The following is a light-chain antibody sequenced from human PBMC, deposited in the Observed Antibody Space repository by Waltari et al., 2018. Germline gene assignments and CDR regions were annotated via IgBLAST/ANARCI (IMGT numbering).Light chain of an antibody. J-gene: IGKJ1*01. V-gene: IGKV1-5*03. CDR1: QSVNRW. CDR2: ETS. CDR3: QQYVNYWT. Sequence: DIQMTQSPFTLSASVGDRVTITCRASQSVNRWLAWYLQKPGKAPELLIYETSNLESGVPSRFSGSGSGKEFTLTISSLQPDDFGTYYCQQYVNYWTFGQGTKVEIK.